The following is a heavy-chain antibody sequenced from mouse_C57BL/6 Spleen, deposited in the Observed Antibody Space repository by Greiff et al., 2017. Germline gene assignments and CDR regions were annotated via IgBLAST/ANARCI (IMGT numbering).Heavy chain of an antibody. V-gene: IGHV1-53*01. Sequence: VQLQQSGTELVKPGASVKLSCKASGYTFTSYWMHWVKQRPGQGLEWIGNINPSNGGTNYNEKFKSKATLTVDKSSSTAYMQLSSLTSEDSAVYYCARSRYYGSSSYWYFDVWGTGTTVTVSS. CDR3: ARSRYYGSSSYWYFDV. D-gene: IGHD1-1*01. J-gene: IGHJ1*03. CDR2: INPSNGGT. CDR1: GYTFTSYW.